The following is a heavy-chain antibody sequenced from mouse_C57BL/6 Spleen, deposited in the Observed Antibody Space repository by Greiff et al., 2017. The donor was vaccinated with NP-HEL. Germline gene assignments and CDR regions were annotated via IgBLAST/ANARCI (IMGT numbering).Heavy chain of an antibody. D-gene: IGHD2-3*01. J-gene: IGHJ3*01. V-gene: IGHV1-64*01. CDR3: AREEDGYYGRFAY. Sequence: VQLQQSGAELVKPGASVKLSCKASGYTFTSYWTRWVKQRPGQGLEWIGMIHPNSGSTNYNEKFKSKATLTVDKSSSTAYMQLSSLTSEDSAVYYCAREEDGYYGRFAYWGQGTLVTVSA. CDR2: IHPNSGST. CDR1: GYTFTSYW.